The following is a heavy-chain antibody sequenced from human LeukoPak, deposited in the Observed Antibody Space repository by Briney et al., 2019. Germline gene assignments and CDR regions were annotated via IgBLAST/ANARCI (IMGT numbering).Heavy chain of an antibody. Sequence: PSETLSLTCTVSGVSISSYYWSWIRQPPGKGLEWIGYIYYSGSTNYNPSLKSRVTISVDPSKNQFSLKLSSVTAADTAVYYCAGTPLRYFDWLSSRGGRPRSYWYFDLWGRGTLVTVSS. D-gene: IGHD3-9*01. V-gene: IGHV4-59*01. CDR3: AGTPLRYFDWLSSRGGRPRSYWYFDL. J-gene: IGHJ2*01. CDR2: IYYSGST. CDR1: GVSISSYY.